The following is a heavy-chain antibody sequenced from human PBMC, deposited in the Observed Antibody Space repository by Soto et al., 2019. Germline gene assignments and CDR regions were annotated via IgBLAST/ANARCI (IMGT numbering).Heavy chain of an antibody. D-gene: IGHD3-10*01. CDR3: ARDIENRGGYGMDV. CDR1: GGSISSYD. Sequence: PSETLSLTGTVSGGSISSYDWSWIRQPPGKGLEWIGYIHYSGITNYNPSLKSRVTISVDTSKNQFSLKLSSVTAADTAVYYCARDIENRGGYGMDVWGQGTTVTVSS. V-gene: IGHV4-59*01. CDR2: IHYSGIT. J-gene: IGHJ6*02.